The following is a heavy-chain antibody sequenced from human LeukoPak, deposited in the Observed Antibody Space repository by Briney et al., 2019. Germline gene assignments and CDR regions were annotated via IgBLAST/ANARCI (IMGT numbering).Heavy chain of an antibody. CDR1: GDSISSSSYY. CDR2: IYNSGSA. J-gene: IGHJ4*02. Sequence: SETLSLTCTVSGDSISSSSYYWGWIRQPPGKGLGWIGSIYNSGSAYYNPSFKSRVTFSVDTSKNQFSLKLSSVSAADTAVYYCARHRMVYASYYFDYWGQGTLVTVSS. CDR3: ARHRMVYASYYFDY. V-gene: IGHV4-39*01. D-gene: IGHD2-8*01.